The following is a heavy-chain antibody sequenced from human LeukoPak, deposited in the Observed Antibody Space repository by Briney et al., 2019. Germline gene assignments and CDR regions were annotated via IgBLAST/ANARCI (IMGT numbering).Heavy chain of an antibody. CDR3: ARETYYDILTGYYIGWFDP. D-gene: IGHD3-9*01. CDR2: IIPILGIA. V-gene: IGHV1-69*04. CDR1: GYAFTSYD. J-gene: IGHJ5*02. Sequence: GASVKVSCKASGYAFTSYDISWVRQAPGQGLEWMGRIIPILGIANYAQKFQGRVTITADKSTSTAYMELSSLRSEDTAVYYCARETYYDILTGYYIGWFDPWGQGTLVTVSS.